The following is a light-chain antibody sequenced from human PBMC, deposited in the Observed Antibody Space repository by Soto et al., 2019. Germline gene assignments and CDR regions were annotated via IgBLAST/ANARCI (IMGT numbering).Light chain of an antibody. Sequence: DIVFTQSPYTLSLSPGESATLSCRASQSLGRYLAWYQQKPGQAPRLLIYGASSRATGIPDRFSGSGPGTDFTLTISRLEPEDFAVYYCQQYGSSPPWTFGQGTKVDIK. J-gene: IGKJ1*01. CDR1: QSLGRY. V-gene: IGKV3-20*01. CDR2: GAS. CDR3: QQYGSSPPWT.